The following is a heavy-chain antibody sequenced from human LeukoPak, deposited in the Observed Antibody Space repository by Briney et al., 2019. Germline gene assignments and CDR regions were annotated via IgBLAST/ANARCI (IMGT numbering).Heavy chain of an antibody. D-gene: IGHD6-13*01. V-gene: IGHV3-13*01. CDR1: GFTFRSYD. Sequence: PGGSLRLSCAASGFTFRSYDMHWVRQATGKGLKCVSGIGTAGEIYYPGSVKGRFTISRENAKNSLYLQMNSLRAGDTAVYYCARAAYSSTWYSRYFDLWGRGTLVTVSS. J-gene: IGHJ2*01. CDR2: IGTAGEI. CDR3: ARAAYSSTWYSRYFDL.